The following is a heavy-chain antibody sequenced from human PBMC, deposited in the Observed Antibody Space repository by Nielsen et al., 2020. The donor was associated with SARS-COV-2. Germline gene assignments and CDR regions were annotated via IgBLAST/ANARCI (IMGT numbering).Heavy chain of an antibody. CDR2: VFATGST. CDR1: GGSISSSSYY. D-gene: IGHD2-8*01. V-gene: IGHV4-61*02. J-gene: IGHJ3*01. CDR3: ARAPDIVLQPTAIPL. Sequence: SETLSLTCTVSGGSISSSSYYWTWIRQPAGKGLEWIGRVFATGSTDYNPSLKSRVTISIDTSKNQFSLNLRFVTAADTAVYYCARAPDIVLQPTAIPLWGQGTMVPVSS.